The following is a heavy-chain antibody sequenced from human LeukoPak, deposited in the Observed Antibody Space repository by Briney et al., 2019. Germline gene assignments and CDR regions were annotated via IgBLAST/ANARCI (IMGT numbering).Heavy chain of an antibody. J-gene: IGHJ4*02. CDR3: ARDGGSSWPLFDY. CDR1: GGTFSSYA. Sequence: SVKVSCKVSGGTFSSYAISWVRQAPGQGLEWMGRIIPILGIANYAQKFQGRVTITADKSTSTAYMELSSLRSEDTAVYYCARDGGSSWPLFDYWGQGTLVTVSS. D-gene: IGHD6-13*01. V-gene: IGHV1-69*04. CDR2: IIPILGIA.